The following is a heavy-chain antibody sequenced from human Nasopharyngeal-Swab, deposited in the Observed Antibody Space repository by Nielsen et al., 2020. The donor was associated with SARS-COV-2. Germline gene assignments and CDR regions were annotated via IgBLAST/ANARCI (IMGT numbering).Heavy chain of an antibody. D-gene: IGHD1-26*01. CDR2: INHSGST. V-gene: IGHV4-34*01. Sequence: SETLSLTCQVSGEPFSGHFWSWIRQAPGKGLEWIGEINHSGSTNYSPSLKSRVSMSVDTIRTRFSMKLTFVSAADTAVYYCARGVPNPIYSGSYYDSWGQGTPVTVSS. CDR1: GEPFSGHF. CDR3: ARGVPNPIYSGSYYDS. J-gene: IGHJ4*02.